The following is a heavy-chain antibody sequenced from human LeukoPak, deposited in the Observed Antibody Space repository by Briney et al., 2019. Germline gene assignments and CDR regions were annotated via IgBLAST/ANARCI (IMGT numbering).Heavy chain of an antibody. CDR1: GFTFGDYA. J-gene: IGHJ6*02. V-gene: IGHV3-43*02. Sequence: PGGSLRLSCAASGFTFGDYAMHWVRQAPGKGLEWVSLIGGDGGSTYYTDSVKGRFTISRDNSKDSLYLQMNSLGTEDTALYYCAKAPLYYYGIDVWDQGTTVTVSS. CDR3: AKAPLYYYGIDV. CDR2: IGGDGGST.